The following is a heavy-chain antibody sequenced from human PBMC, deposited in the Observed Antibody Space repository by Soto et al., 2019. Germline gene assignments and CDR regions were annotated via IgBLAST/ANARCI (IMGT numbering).Heavy chain of an antibody. CDR1: GGTFSSYA. V-gene: IGHV1-69*05. CDR3: XXXXXXXXXRFDY. Sequence: QVQLVQSGAEVKKPGSSVKVSCKASGGTFSSYAISWVRQAPGQGLEWMGGIIPIFGTANYAQKFQGRVXXXXXXXXXXXXXXXXXXXXXXXXXXXXXXXXXXXXXRFDYWGQGTLVTVSS. CDR2: IIPIFGTA. J-gene: IGHJ4*02.